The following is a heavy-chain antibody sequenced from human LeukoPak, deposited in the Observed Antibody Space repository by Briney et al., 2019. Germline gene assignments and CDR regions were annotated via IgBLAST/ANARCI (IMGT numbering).Heavy chain of an antibody. Sequence: ASVKVSCKASGYTFTSYYMHWVRQAPGQGLEWMGIINPSGGSTSYAQKFQGRVTMTRDTSTSTVYMELSSLRSEDTAVYYCARGLRHFDWLSTMGYWGQGTLVTVSS. V-gene: IGHV1-46*01. J-gene: IGHJ4*02. CDR1: GYTFTSYY. CDR2: INPSGGST. D-gene: IGHD3-9*01. CDR3: ARGLRHFDWLSTMGY.